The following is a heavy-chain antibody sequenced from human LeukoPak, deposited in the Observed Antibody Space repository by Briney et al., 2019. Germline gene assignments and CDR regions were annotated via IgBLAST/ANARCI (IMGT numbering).Heavy chain of an antibody. V-gene: IGHV3-21*01. CDR2: ISAGGDFV. Sequence: PGGSLRLSCAASGFPFSTHSLNWVRQAPGKGLEWVSSISAGGDFVYYGDSVKGRFTMSRDNAKNSLHLQMDSLTAEDTAVYYCVRDKYDRSNYAYLDSWGHGTLVTVSS. CDR3: VRDKYDRSNYAYLDS. CDR1: GFPFSTHS. J-gene: IGHJ5*01. D-gene: IGHD3-22*01.